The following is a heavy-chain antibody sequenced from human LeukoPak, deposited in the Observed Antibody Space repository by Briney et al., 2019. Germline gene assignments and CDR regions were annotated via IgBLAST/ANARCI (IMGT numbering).Heavy chain of an antibody. CDR2: IRSKANSYAT. V-gene: IGHV3-73*01. Sequence: PGGSLRLSCAASGFTFSGSAMHWVRQASGKGLEWVGRIRSKANSYATAYAASVKGRFTISRDDSKNTAYLQMNSLKTEDTAVHYCTCTGHYMDVWGKGTTVTVSS. D-gene: IGHD1-1*01. J-gene: IGHJ6*03. CDR3: TCTGHYMDV. CDR1: GFTFSGSA.